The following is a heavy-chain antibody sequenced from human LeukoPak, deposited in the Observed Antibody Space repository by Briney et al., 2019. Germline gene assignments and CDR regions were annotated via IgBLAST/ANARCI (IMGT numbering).Heavy chain of an antibody. V-gene: IGHV1-46*01. Sequence: ASVKVSCKASGYTFTSYDINWVRQAPGQGLEWMGIINPSGGSTSYAQKFQGRVTMTRDMSTSTVYMELSSLRSEDTAVYYCAREGTIFGVVIETAFDYWGQGTLVTVSS. CDR1: GYTFTSYD. CDR3: AREGTIFGVVIETAFDY. CDR2: INPSGGST. J-gene: IGHJ4*02. D-gene: IGHD3-3*02.